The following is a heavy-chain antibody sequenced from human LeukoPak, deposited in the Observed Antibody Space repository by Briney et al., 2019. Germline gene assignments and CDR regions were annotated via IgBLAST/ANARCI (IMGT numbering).Heavy chain of an antibody. CDR3: ARGENWFDP. V-gene: IGHV3-30*04. Sequence: GGSLRLSCAASGLTFSTYAMHWVRQAPGKGLEWVAMMSYDGNNKYYADSVKGRFTLSRDSSENTLFLQMNSLRTEDTAVYYCARGENWFDPWGQGTLVTVSS. J-gene: IGHJ5*02. CDR2: MSYDGNNK. CDR1: GLTFSTYA.